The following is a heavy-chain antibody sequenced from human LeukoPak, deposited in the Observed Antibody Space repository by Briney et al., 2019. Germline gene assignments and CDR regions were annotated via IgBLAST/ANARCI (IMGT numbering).Heavy chain of an antibody. CDR1: GGTFSSYA. CDR2: IIPIFGTA. CDR3: ARDEHCSSTSCGPAN. D-gene: IGHD2-2*01. J-gene: IGHJ4*02. Sequence: GASVEVSCKASGGTFSSYAISWVRQAPGQGLEWMGGIIPIFGTANYAQKFQGRVTITADESTSTAYMELSSLRPEDTAVYYCARDEHCSSTSCGPANWGQGTLVTVSS. V-gene: IGHV1-69*13.